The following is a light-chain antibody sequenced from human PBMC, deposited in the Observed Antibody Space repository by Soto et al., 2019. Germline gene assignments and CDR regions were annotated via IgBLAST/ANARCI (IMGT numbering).Light chain of an antibody. V-gene: IGLV2-23*02. CDR2: EVS. J-gene: IGLJ1*01. CDR3: CSYAGSSTYV. CDR1: SSDVGSYNL. Sequence: QPALTQFASVSGSPGQSITISCSGTSSDVGSYNLVSWYQQHPGKAPKLMVYEVSKRPSGVSNRFSGSKSGNTASLTISGLQAEDEADYYCCSYAGSSTYVFGTGTKVNVL.